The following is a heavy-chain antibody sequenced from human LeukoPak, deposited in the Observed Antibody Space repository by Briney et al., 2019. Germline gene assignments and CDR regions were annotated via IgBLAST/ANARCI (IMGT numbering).Heavy chain of an antibody. Sequence: GSLRLSCAASGFTFNNFWMSWVRQAPGKGLEWVANIKEDGSEKYYVDSVKGRFTISRDNAKNSLYLQMNSLRAEDTAVYYCARELGYSSGWYLGYWGQGTLVTVSS. CDR2: IKEDGSEK. V-gene: IGHV3-7*01. J-gene: IGHJ4*02. CDR3: ARELGYSSGWYLGY. CDR1: GFTFNNFW. D-gene: IGHD6-19*01.